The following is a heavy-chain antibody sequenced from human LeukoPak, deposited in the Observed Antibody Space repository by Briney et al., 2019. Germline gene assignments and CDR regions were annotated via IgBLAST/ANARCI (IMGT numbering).Heavy chain of an antibody. CDR1: GFTFSSYS. D-gene: IGHD3-16*02. J-gene: IGHJ4*02. Sequence: GGSLRLSCAASGFTFSSYSMNWVRQAPGKGLEWVSSISSSSSYIYYADSVKGRFTISRDNAKNSLYLQMNSLRAEDTAVYYCARSDYDYVWGSYRYTGYFDYWGQGTLVTVSS. CDR2: ISSSSSYI. CDR3: ARSDYDYVWGSYRYTGYFDY. V-gene: IGHV3-21*01.